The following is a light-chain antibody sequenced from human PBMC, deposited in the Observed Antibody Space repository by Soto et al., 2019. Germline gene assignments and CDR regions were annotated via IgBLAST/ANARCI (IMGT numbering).Light chain of an antibody. J-gene: IGKJ1*01. CDR2: GAS. V-gene: IGKV3-20*01. CDR1: QSVSSSY. CDR3: QQYGSSPWT. Sequence: EMLLTQSPGTLSLSPGERATLSCSASQSVSSSYLAWYQQKPGQAPRLLIYGASSRATGIPDRFSGSGSGTDFTLTISRLEPEDFAVYYCQQYGSSPWTFGQGTKVDIK.